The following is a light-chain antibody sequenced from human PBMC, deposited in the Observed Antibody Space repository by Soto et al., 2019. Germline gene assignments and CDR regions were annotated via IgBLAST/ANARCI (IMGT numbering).Light chain of an antibody. CDR1: SSDIGGYNY. V-gene: IGLV2-14*03. J-gene: IGLJ2*01. Sequence: QSALTQPASGSGSPGHSITLSCTGTSSDIGGYNYVSWYQHYPGKAPKLMIYDVTSRHSGVSDRFSVSKSGNTASLAISGLQAEGEADYYCASYTSSSTVVFGGGTKLTV. CDR2: DVT. CDR3: ASYTSSSTVV.